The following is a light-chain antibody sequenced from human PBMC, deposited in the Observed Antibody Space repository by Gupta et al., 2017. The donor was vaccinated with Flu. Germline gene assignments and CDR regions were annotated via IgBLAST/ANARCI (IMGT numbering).Light chain of an antibody. CDR3: QQGGT. J-gene: IGKJ2*02. Sequence: MTQSPATLSVSPGERATLSCRASQSVSRNLARDQQKPGQGHRLRIYGASNRATGIRDRFSGSGSGTEFTRTSSSLKSEDCEEYYGQQGGTFGQGTKLEIK. CDR2: GAS. V-gene: IGKV3-15*01. CDR1: QSVSRN.